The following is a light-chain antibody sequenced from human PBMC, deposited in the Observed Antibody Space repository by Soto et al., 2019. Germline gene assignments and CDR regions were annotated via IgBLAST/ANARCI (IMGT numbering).Light chain of an antibody. V-gene: IGKV3-11*01. J-gene: IGKJ4*01. CDR1: QSVSNY. Sequence: EIEMTQSPATLSVSPGERATLSCRASQSVSNYLAWYQQKPGQAPRLLIYDASKRATGIPARFSGSGSGTDFTLTISRLETEDFAVYFCQQRSNWPLTFGGGTKVDIK. CDR2: DAS. CDR3: QQRSNWPLT.